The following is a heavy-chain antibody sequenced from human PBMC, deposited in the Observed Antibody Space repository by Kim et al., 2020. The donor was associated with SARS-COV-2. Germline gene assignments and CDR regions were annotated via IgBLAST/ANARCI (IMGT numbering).Heavy chain of an antibody. CDR3: ARQGLLWFGEWWFDP. Sequence: SETLSLTCTVSGGSISSSSYYWGWIRQPPGKGLEWIGSIYYSGSTYYNPSLKSRVTISVDTSKNQFSLKLSSVTAADTAVYYCARQGLLWFGEWWFDPWGQGTLVTVSS. V-gene: IGHV4-39*01. CDR2: IYYSGST. CDR1: GGSISSSSYY. D-gene: IGHD3-10*01. J-gene: IGHJ5*02.